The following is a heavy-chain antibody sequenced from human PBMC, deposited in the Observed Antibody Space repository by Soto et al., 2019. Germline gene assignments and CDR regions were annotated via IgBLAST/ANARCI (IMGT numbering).Heavy chain of an antibody. Sequence: SETLSLTCAVYGGSFSGYYWSWIRQPPGKGLEWIGEINHSGSTNYNPSLKSRVTISVDTSKNQFSLKLSSVTAADTAVYYCASRRAAAGPHINNWFDPWGQATLVTGAS. D-gene: IGHD6-13*01. CDR2: INHSGST. V-gene: IGHV4-34*01. CDR3: ASRRAAAGPHINNWFDP. CDR1: GGSFSGYY. J-gene: IGHJ5*02.